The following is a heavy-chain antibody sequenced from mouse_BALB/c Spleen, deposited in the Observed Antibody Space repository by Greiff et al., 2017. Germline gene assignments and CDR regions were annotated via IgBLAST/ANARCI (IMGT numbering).Heavy chain of an antibody. J-gene: IGHJ4*01. D-gene: IGHD2-14*01. CDR3: ASGRYDDYAMDY. V-gene: IGHV14-3*02. Sequence: EVQGVESGAELVKPGASVKLSCTASGFNIKDTYMHWVKQRPEQGLEWIGRIDPANGNTKYDPKFQGKATITADTSSNTAYLQLSSLTSEDTAVYYCASGRYDDYAMDYWGQGTSVTVSA. CDR1: GFNIKDTY. CDR2: IDPANGNT.